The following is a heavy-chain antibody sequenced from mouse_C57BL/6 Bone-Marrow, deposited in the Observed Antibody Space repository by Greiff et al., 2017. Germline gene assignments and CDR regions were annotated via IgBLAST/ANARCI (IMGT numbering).Heavy chain of an antibody. CDR1: GFTFSSYG. CDR2: ISSGGSYT. Sequence: DVMLVESGGDLVKPGGSLKLSCAASGFTFSSYGMSWVRQTPDKRLEWVATISSGGSYTYYPDSVKGRFTISRDNAKNTLYLQRSSLKSEDTAMYYCASPGFAWFAYWGQGTLVTVSA. J-gene: IGHJ3*01. CDR3: ASPGFAWFAY. V-gene: IGHV5-6*02.